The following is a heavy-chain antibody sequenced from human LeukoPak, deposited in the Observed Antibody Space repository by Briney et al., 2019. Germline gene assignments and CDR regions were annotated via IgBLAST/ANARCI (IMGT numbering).Heavy chain of an antibody. J-gene: IGHJ4*02. CDR3: ARSGSYSGPYVY. CDR1: GGSISSGRYY. Sequence: PSETLSLTCTVSGGSISSGRYYWSWIRQPAGKGLEWIGRISTSGTNYNPSLKSRVTISIDTSNNQFSLKLSSVTAADTAVYYCARSGSYSGPYVYWGQGTVVTVSS. V-gene: IGHV4-61*02. CDR2: ISTSGT. D-gene: IGHD1-26*01.